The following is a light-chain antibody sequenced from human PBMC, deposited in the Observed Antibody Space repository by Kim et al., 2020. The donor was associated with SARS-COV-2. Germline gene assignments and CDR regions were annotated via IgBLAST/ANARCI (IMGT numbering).Light chain of an antibody. V-gene: IGKV3-20*01. CDR3: QQNGTSRRT. CDR2: GAS. CDR1: QSVTSSY. J-gene: IGKJ1*01. Sequence: EIVLTQSPGTLSLSPGERATLSCRASQSVTSSYLAWYQQKPGQPPRLLIYGASNRATGIPDRFSGSGSGTDFTLTISRLESEDLAVYYCQQNGTSRRTFGQGTKVDIK.